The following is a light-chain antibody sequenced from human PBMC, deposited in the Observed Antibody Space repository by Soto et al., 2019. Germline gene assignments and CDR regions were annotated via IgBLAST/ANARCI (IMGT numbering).Light chain of an antibody. CDR1: QSVSSN. J-gene: IGKJ2*01. CDR3: QQYNNWPPKYT. V-gene: IGKV3-15*01. CDR2: GAS. Sequence: EIVMTQPPATLSVSPGERATLSCRASQSVSSNLAWYQQIPGQAPRLLIYGASTRATGVPARFSGSGSGTEFTLTISSLQSEDFAVYYCQQYNNWPPKYTFGQGTKLEIK.